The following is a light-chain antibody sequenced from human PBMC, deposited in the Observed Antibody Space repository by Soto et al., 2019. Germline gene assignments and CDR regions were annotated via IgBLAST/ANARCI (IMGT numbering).Light chain of an antibody. CDR2: AAS. J-gene: IGKJ4*01. Sequence: IQLTQSPSSLSASVGDRVTITCRASQGISSYLAWYQQKAGKAPKLLIYAASTLQSGVPSRFSGSGSGTDFTLTISSLQPEDFATYYCQQFNSCPSTFGGGTKVEIK. CDR3: QQFNSCPST. CDR1: QGISSY. V-gene: IGKV1-9*01.